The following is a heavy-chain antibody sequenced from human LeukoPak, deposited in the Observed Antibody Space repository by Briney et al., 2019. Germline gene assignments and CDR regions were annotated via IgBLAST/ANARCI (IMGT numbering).Heavy chain of an antibody. Sequence: ASVKVSCKASGFTFTSHGFTWVRQAPGQGLEWMGWISAYNGKTNYAQKLQGRVTMSTDTSTSTVYMELRSLRSDDTALYYCARGGLSGSGSTDYWGQGTLVTVSS. CDR1: GFTFTSHG. V-gene: IGHV1-18*04. D-gene: IGHD3-10*01. J-gene: IGHJ4*02. CDR3: ARGGLSGSGSTDY. CDR2: ISAYNGKT.